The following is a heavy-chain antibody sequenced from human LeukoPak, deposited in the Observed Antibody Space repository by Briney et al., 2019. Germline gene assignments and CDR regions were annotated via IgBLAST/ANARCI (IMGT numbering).Heavy chain of an antibody. V-gene: IGHV3-30-3*01. J-gene: IGHJ4*02. CDR3: ARAVPGTENFDN. Sequence: GGSLRLSCAASGFTFSSYAMHWVRQAPGKGLEWVAVISYDGSNKYYADSVKGRFTISRDNSKNTLYLQMNSLRAEDTAVYYCARAVPGTENFDNWGQGTLVPVSS. CDR2: ISYDGSNK. CDR1: GFTFSSYA. D-gene: IGHD6-19*01.